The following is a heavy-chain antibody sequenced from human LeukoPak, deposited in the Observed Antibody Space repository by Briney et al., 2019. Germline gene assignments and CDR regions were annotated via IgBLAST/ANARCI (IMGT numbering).Heavy chain of an antibody. V-gene: IGHV4-30-4*08. Sequence: PSRTLSLTCTFSGGSISSGDYYWSWIRQPPGTGLEWIGYIYYSGSTYYNPSLQSRVTISVDTSKNQFSLKLSSVTAADTAVYYCARESTYYDTLTGYLRPRYFDYWGQGTLVTVSS. J-gene: IGHJ4*02. CDR2: IYYSGST. CDR1: GGSISSGDYY. CDR3: ARESTYYDTLTGYLRPRYFDY. D-gene: IGHD3-9*01.